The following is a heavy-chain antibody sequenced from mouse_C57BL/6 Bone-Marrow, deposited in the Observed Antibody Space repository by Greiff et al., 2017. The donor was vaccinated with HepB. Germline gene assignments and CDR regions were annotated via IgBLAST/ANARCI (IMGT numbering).Heavy chain of an antibody. J-gene: IGHJ1*03. Sequence: QVQLKESGAELARPGASVKLSCKASGYTFTSYGISWVKQRTGQGLEWIGEIYPRSGNTYYNEKFKGKATLTADKSSSTAYMELRSLTSEDSAVYFCARSGYYGSSPYWYFDVWGTGTTVTVSS. D-gene: IGHD1-1*01. CDR1: GYTFTSYG. V-gene: IGHV1-81*01. CDR2: IYPRSGNT. CDR3: ARSGYYGSSPYWYFDV.